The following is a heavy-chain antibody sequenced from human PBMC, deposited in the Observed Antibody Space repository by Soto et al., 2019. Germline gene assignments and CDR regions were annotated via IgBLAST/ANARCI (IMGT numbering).Heavy chain of an antibody. CDR1: GFRFNSYS. D-gene: IGHD1-26*01. V-gene: IGHV3-21*06. CDR3: VRENEMAGATSAFEY. J-gene: IGHJ4*02. Sequence: GSLRPPCEASGFRFNSYSMNWVRQAPQKGLEWVSLIDARSNYIYYADSVKGRFTISRDNARNSLYLQMDSLRVEDTAVYYCVRENEMAGATSAFEYWGQGTPVTVSS. CDR2: IDARSNYI.